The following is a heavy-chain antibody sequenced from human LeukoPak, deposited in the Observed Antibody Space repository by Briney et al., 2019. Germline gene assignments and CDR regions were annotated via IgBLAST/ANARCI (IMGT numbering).Heavy chain of an antibody. J-gene: IGHJ3*02. CDR1: GVSISSGSYY. Sequence: SETLSLTCTVSGVSISSGSYYWSWIRQPAGKGLEWIGRIYTSGSTNYNPSLKSRVTISVDTSKNQFSLKLNSVTAADTAVYYCARSSYYYAADAFDIWGQGTMVTVSS. CDR3: ARSSYYYAADAFDI. CDR2: IYTSGST. D-gene: IGHD3-10*01. V-gene: IGHV4-61*02.